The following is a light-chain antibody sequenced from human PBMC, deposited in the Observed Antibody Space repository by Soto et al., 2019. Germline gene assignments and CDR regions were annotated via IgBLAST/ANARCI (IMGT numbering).Light chain of an antibody. Sequence: EIVLTQSPATLSLSPGERATLSCRASQSVSSYLAWYQQKPGQAPRLLIYDASTRATGIPARFSGSGSGTDFTLTISSLESEDFAVYYCQQRSNWPLTFGGGTNVEIK. CDR2: DAS. CDR3: QQRSNWPLT. J-gene: IGKJ4*01. V-gene: IGKV3-11*01. CDR1: QSVSSY.